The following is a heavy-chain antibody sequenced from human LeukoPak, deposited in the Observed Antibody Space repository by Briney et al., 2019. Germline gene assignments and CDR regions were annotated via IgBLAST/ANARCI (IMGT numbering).Heavy chain of an antibody. D-gene: IGHD2-15*01. V-gene: IGHV1-24*01. CDR1: GYTLTELS. CDR2: FDPEDGET. CDR3: ARGDCSGGSCYSGSFDY. Sequence: ASVKVSCKVSGYTLTELSMHWVRQAPGKGLEWMGGFDPEDGETIYVRKFQGRVTITADESTRTAYMELSSLRSEDTAVYYCARGDCSGGSCYSGSFDYWGQGTLVTVSS. J-gene: IGHJ4*02.